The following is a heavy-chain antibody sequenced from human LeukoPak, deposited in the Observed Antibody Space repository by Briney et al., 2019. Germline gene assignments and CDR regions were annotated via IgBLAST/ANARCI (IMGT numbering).Heavy chain of an antibody. J-gene: IGHJ5*02. V-gene: IGHV1-24*01. CDR2: FDPEDGET. CDR3: ATLYGSGSYYNPFSWFDP. CDR1: GYTLTELS. D-gene: IGHD3-10*01. Sequence: ASVKVSCKVSGYTLTELSMHWVRQAPGKGLEWMGGFDPEDGETIYAQKFQGRVTMTEDASTDTAYMELSSLRSEDTAVYYCATLYGSGSYYNPFSWFDPWGQGTLVTVSS.